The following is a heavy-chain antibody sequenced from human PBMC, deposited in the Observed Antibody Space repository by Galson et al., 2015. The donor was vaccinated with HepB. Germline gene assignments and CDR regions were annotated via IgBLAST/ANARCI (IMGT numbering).Heavy chain of an antibody. CDR3: AKTPSRGIVGANFDY. V-gene: IGHV3-9*01. D-gene: IGHD1-26*01. Sequence: SLRLSCAASGFTFDDYAMHWVRQAPGKGLEWVSGISWNSGSIGYADSVKGRFTISRDNAKNSLYLQMNSLRAEDTALYYCAKTPSRGIVGANFDYWGQGTLVTVSS. CDR2: ISWNSGSI. J-gene: IGHJ4*02. CDR1: GFTFDDYA.